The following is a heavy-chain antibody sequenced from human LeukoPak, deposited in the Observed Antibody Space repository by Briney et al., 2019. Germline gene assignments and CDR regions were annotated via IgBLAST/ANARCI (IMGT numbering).Heavy chain of an antibody. CDR2: IYYSGST. J-gene: IGHJ5*02. CDR1: GGSISSYY. D-gene: IGHD2-2*01. V-gene: IGHV4-59*08. Sequence: PSETLSLTRTVSGGSISSYYWSWIRQPPGKGLEWIGYIYYSGSTNYNPSLKSRVTISVDTSKNQFSLKLSSVTAADTAVYYCARHVYARGWFDPWGQGTLVTVSS. CDR3: ARHVYARGWFDP.